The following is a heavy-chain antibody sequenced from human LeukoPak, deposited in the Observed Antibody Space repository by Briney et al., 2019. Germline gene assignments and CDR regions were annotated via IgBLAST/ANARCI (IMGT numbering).Heavy chain of an antibody. Sequence: PGGSLRLSCAASGFTFDDYGMSWVRQAPGKGLEWVSGINWNGGSTGYADSVKGRFTISRDNAKNSLYLQMNSLRAEDTALYYCARKTTVTTWRAYYYYMDVWGKGTTVTVSS. CDR1: GFTFDDYG. J-gene: IGHJ6*03. CDR3: ARKTTVTTWRAYYYYMDV. CDR2: INWNGGST. D-gene: IGHD4-17*01. V-gene: IGHV3-20*04.